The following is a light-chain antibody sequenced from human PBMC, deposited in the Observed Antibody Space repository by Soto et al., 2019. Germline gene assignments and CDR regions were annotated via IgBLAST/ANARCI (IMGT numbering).Light chain of an antibody. CDR3: QIWGSGIVV. J-gene: IGLJ2*01. CDR1: SGHSNNA. V-gene: IGLV4-69*01. CDR2: LNSDGRH. Sequence: QLVLTQSPSASASLGASVKLTCTLSSGHSNNAIAWHQQQSEKGPRYLMKLNSDGRHSKGDGIPDRFSGSSAGAERYRTISSLQSEYAPDYYCQIWGSGIVVFGGRTKVTVL.